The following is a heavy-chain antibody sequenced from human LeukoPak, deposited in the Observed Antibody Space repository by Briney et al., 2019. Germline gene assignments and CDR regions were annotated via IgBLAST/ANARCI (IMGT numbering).Heavy chain of an antibody. CDR2: ISAYNGNT. Sequence: ASVKVSCKASGYTFTSYGISWVRQAPGQGLEWTGWISAYNGNTNYAQKLQGRVTMTTDTSTSTAYMELRSLRSDDTAVYYCARACSSTSCNYYYYYYMDVWGKGTTVTVSS. V-gene: IGHV1-18*01. J-gene: IGHJ6*03. D-gene: IGHD2-2*01. CDR1: GYTFTSYG. CDR3: ARACSSTSCNYYYYYYMDV.